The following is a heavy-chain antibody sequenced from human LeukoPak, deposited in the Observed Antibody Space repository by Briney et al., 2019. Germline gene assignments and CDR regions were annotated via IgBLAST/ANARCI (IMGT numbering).Heavy chain of an antibody. CDR3: ARESGRDGYNSQLFDY. V-gene: IGHV3-74*01. J-gene: IGHJ4*02. CDR1: GFTFSSYW. Sequence: GGSLRLSCAASGFTFSSYWMHWVRQAPGKGLVWVSHLNSDGSTTTYADSVKGRFTISRDNAKNTLYLQMNSLRAEDTAVYYCARESGRDGYNSQLFDYWGQGTLVTVSS. CDR2: LNSDGSTT. D-gene: IGHD5-24*01.